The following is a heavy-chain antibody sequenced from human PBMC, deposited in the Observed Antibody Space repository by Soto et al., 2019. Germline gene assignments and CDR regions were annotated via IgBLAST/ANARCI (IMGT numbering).Heavy chain of an antibody. CDR2: IYYSGGT. CDR1: GGSISSSSYY. D-gene: IGHD3-9*01. J-gene: IGHJ4*02. CDR3: ARNHWGPFGLVINLDY. V-gene: IGHV4-39*02. Sequence: SETLSLTCTVSGGSISSSSYYWGWIRQPPGKGLEWIGNIYYSGGTYYNPSLKSRVTISVDTSKTHFSLTLSSVTAADTAFYYCARNHWGPFGLVINLDYWGQGNLVTVSS.